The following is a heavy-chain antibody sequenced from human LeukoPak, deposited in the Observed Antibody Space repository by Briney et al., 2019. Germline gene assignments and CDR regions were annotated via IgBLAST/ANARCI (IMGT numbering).Heavy chain of an antibody. V-gene: IGHV4-38-2*02. D-gene: IGHD3-22*01. CDR1: GYSISSGYY. J-gene: IGHJ6*03. CDR3: ARDYYDSSGYYYDTMKDYYYYYMDV. Sequence: PSETLSLTCTVSGYSISSGYYWGWIRQPPGKGLEWIGSIYHSGSTYYNPSLKSRVTMSVDTSKNQFSLKLSSVTAADTAVYYCARDYYDSSGYYYDTMKDYYYYYMDVWGKGTTVTISS. CDR2: IYHSGST.